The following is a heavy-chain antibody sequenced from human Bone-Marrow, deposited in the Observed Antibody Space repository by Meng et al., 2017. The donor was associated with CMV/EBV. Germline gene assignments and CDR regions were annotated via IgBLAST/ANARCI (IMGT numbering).Heavy chain of an antibody. CDR3: AKDTRLVGYCSSTSCYTDPKGGMDV. J-gene: IGHJ6*01. CDR2: IWYDGSNK. Sequence: GESLKISCASSGFIFSSYGMYWVRQAPGKVLEWVAVIWYDGSNKYYADSVKGRFTISRDNSKNTLYLQMNSLRAEDTAVYYCAKDTRLVGYCSSTSCYTDPKGGMDVWGQGTTVTVSS. D-gene: IGHD2-2*02. V-gene: IGHV3-33*06. CDR1: GFIFSSYG.